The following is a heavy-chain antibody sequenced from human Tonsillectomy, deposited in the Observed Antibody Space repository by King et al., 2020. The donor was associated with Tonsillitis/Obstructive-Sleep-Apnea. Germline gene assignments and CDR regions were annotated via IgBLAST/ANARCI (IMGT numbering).Heavy chain of an antibody. CDR3: ARNTTVVTPPYYFDY. V-gene: IGHV3-33*01. J-gene: IGHJ4*02. CDR2: IWYDGSNK. Sequence: QVQLVESGGGVVQPGRSLRLSCAASGFTFSSYGMHWVRQAPGKGLEWVAVIWYDGSNKYFADSVKGRFTISRDNSKNKLYLQMNSLRAEDTAVYYCARNTTVVTPPYYFDYWGQGTLVTVSS. D-gene: IGHD4-23*01. CDR1: GFTFSSYG.